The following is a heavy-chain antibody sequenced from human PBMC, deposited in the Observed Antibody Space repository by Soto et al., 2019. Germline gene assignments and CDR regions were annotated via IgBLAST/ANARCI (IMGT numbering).Heavy chain of an antibody. V-gene: IGHV4-34*01. D-gene: IGHD1-1*01. Sequence: SETLSLTCAIYGGSFSGFYWSWIRQPRGKGLEGIGEINDSGTTNYNPSLKSRVTISADTSKTHFSLRLTSVTAADTAVYYCARETSQTVYSHYVMEVWGQGT. J-gene: IGHJ6*01. CDR3: ARETSQTVYSHYVMEV. CDR2: INDSGTT. CDR1: GGSFSGFY.